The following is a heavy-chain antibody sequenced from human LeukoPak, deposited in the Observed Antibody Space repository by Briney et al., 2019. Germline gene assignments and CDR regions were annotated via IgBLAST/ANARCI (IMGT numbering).Heavy chain of an antibody. V-gene: IGHV4-39*01. Sequence: RSSETLSLTCTVPGGSISSSSYYWGWIRQPPGKELEWIGSIYYSGSTYYNPSLKSRVTISVDTSKNQFSLKLSSVTAADTAVYYCATRHFYLGYCSGGSCDNWFDPWGQGTLVTVSS. CDR1: GGSISSSSYY. D-gene: IGHD2-15*01. J-gene: IGHJ5*02. CDR3: ATRHFYLGYCSGGSCDNWFDP. CDR2: IYYSGST.